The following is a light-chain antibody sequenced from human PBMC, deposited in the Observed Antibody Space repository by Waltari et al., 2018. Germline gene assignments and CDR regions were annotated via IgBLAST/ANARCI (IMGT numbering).Light chain of an antibody. J-gene: IGKJ4*01. CDR3: MQSIQLPLT. CDR1: QIPLHSDGKTY. CDR2: EVS. Sequence: DIVITQTPLSLSVTPGQPASIPCKSSQIPLHSDGKTYLSWYLHNQGQPPQLLIYEVSNRFSGVADRFSGSGSGTDVTLKISRVEAEDVGVYYCMQSIQLPLTFGGRTKVEIK. V-gene: IGKV2D-29*01.